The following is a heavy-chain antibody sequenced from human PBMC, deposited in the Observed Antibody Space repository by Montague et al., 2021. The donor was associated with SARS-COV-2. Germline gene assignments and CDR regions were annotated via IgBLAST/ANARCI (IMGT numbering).Heavy chain of an antibody. D-gene: IGHD1-26*01. CDR3: ARDGDGWEVPFDF. V-gene: IGHV6-1*01. CDR2: TYYTSRWHN. Sequence: CAISGDSVSSNGVAWTWIRQAPSRGFEYLGRTYYTSRWHNDQAPSVKGRLTVNPDTSKNQFSLHLNSVTPEDTAVYYCARDGDGWEVPFDFWSQGTLVTVSS. J-gene: IGHJ4*01. CDR1: GDSVSSNGVA.